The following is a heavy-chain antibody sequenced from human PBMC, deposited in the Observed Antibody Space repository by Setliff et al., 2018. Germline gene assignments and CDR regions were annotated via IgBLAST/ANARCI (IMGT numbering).Heavy chain of an antibody. J-gene: IGHJ6*03. D-gene: IGHD5-18*01. Sequence: ASVKVSCKASGATFSSYGISWVRQAPGQGLEWMGGTIPMFGTPAYTQKFQDRVTIITDESTTTAYMELSSLGSEDTAVYYCVREGVDTRSSTDYRYYMDVWGKGTTVTVSS. CDR2: TIPMFGTP. V-gene: IGHV1-69*05. CDR3: VREGVDTRSSTDYRYYMDV. CDR1: GATFSSYG.